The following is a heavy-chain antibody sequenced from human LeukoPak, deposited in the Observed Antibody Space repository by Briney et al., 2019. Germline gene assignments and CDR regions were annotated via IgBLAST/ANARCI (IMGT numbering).Heavy chain of an antibody. V-gene: IGHV3-53*01. J-gene: IGHJ4*02. CDR1: GFTVSSNY. CDR3: ARSSPLVGAT. CDR2: LYSCGST. Sequence: GGSLRLSCAASGFTVSSNYMSWVRQAPGKGLEWVSILYSCGSTNYADSVKGRFTISRDDSKNTLYLDMNSLRVDDSAVYYCARSSPLVGATWGQGTLVTVSS. D-gene: IGHD1-26*01.